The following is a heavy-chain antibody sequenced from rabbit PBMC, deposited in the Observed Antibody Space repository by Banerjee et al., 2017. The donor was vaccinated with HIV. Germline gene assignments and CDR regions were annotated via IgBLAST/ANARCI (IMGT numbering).Heavy chain of an antibody. Sequence: QEQLVESGGGLVQPGGSLKLSCKASGFDFSSYGVSWVRQAPGKGLEWIGYIDPVFGSTYYASWVNGRFTISSHNAQNTLYLQLNSLTAADTATYFCVRDLISSGWDFNLWGPGTLVTVS. CDR2: IDPVFGST. CDR1: GFDFSSYG. CDR3: VRDLISSGWDFNL. D-gene: IGHD4-1*01. J-gene: IGHJ4*01. V-gene: IGHV1S47*01.